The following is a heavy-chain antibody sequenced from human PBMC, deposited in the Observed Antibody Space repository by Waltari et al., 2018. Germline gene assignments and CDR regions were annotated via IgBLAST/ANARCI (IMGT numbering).Heavy chain of an antibody. CDR1: GYSISSNYY. Sequence: QVQLQESGPGLVKPSETLSLTCAVSGYSISSNYYWGWIRQHPGKGLEWIGGIHHSGYTYDNASLKRRVTLSIEASRNQFSLKLTSVTAADTAMYYCVRFSAFGGRGWFDPWGQGTLVTASS. D-gene: IGHD3-10*01. J-gene: IGHJ5*02. V-gene: IGHV4-38-2*01. CDR3: VRFSAFGGRGWFDP. CDR2: IHHSGYT.